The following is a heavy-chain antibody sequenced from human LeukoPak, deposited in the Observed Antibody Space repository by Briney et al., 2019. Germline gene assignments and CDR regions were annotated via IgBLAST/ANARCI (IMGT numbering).Heavy chain of an antibody. J-gene: IGHJ4*02. CDR2: ISSSGSTI. V-gene: IGHV3-48*03. CDR1: GFTFSSYE. D-gene: IGHD2-21*02. Sequence: GGSLRLSCAASGFTFSSYEMNWVRQAPGKGLEWVSYISSSGSTIYYADSVKGRFTISRDNAKNSLYLQMNSLRADDTAVYYCARECGGDCYSDPFDYWGQGTLVTVSS. CDR3: ARECGGDCYSDPFDY.